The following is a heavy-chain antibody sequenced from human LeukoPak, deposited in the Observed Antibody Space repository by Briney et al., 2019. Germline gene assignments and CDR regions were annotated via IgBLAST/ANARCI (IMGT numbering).Heavy chain of an antibody. CDR3: AREYGCRDGYNYNY. J-gene: IGHJ4*02. CDR2: INPNSGGT. D-gene: IGHD5-24*01. CDR1: GYTFTGYY. V-gene: IGHV1-2*02. Sequence: GASVKVSCKASGYTFTGYYMHWVRQAPGQGLEWMGWINPNSGGTNYAQKFQGRVTMTRDTSISTAYMELSRLRSDDTAVYYCAREYGCRDGYNYNYWGQGTLVTVSS.